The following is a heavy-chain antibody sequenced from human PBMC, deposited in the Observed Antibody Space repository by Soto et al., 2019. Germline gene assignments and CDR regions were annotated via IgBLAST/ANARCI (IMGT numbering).Heavy chain of an antibody. V-gene: IGHV1-18*01. J-gene: IGHJ4*02. Sequence: QVHLVQSGAEVKKPGASVKVSFKASGYTFTSYGITWVRQAPGQGLEWMGWISAHNGNTDYAQKLQGRVIVTRATSTSTAYMELRSLRSDDTAVYYCARGRYGDYWGQGALVTVSS. CDR2: ISAHNGNT. CDR3: ARGRYGDY. CDR1: GYTFTSYG. D-gene: IGHD1-1*01.